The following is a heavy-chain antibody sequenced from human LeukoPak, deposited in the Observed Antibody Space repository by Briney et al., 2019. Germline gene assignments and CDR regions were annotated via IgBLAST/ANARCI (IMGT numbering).Heavy chain of an antibody. CDR2: ISWNSGSI. D-gene: IGHD3-10*01. CDR3: AKDSGLLWFGERGNWFDP. V-gene: IGHV3-9*01. Sequence: GRSLRLSCAASGFTFDDYAMHWVRQAPGKGLEWVSGISWNSGSIGYADSVKGRFTISRDNAKNSLYLQMNSLRAEDTALYYCAKDSGLLWFGERGNWFDPWGQGTLVTVSS. CDR1: GFTFDDYA. J-gene: IGHJ5*02.